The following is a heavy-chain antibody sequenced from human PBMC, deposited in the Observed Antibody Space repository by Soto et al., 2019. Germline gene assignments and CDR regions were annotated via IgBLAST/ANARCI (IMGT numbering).Heavy chain of an antibody. CDR2: IRNSGGFT. V-gene: IGHV3-23*01. Sequence: VQLLESGGGLVQPGGSLRLSCAASGFTFNNYAMNWVRQAPGKGLEWVSAIRNSGGFTYYANSVKGRFTISRDNSMNTLYLPMTSLRAEDTALYYCAKDYFETKGPYFFYYWGQGTLVTVSS. CDR3: AKDYFETKGPYFFYY. J-gene: IGHJ4*02. D-gene: IGHD1-26*01. CDR1: GFTFNNYA.